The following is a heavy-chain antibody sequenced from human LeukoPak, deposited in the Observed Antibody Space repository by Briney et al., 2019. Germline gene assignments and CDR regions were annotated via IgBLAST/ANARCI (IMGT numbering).Heavy chain of an antibody. Sequence: SVKVSCKASGGTFSSYVISWERQAPGQGLEWMGGIIPIFGTANYAQKFQGRVTITAGKSTSTAYMELSSLRSEDTAVYYCARDHEYTGYSYGYRPAGAFDIWGQGTMVTVSS. V-gene: IGHV1-69*06. CDR1: GGTFSSYV. J-gene: IGHJ3*02. CDR3: ARDHEYTGYSYGYRPAGAFDI. CDR2: IIPIFGTA. D-gene: IGHD5-18*01.